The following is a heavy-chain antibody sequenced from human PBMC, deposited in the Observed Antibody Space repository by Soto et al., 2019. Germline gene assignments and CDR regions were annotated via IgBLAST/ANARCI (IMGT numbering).Heavy chain of an antibody. CDR1: GFTFSSFG. J-gene: IGHJ6*02. D-gene: IGHD3-3*01. CDR2: IWYDGSKK. Sequence: QVQVVESGGGVVQPGRSLRLSCAASGFTFSSFGMHWVRQAPGKGLEWVSLIWYDGSKKSYGDSVKGRFTISRDNSRNTVYFQKNSPRADDTAVYYCARDASYYSLWSGYYPSRNGMDVWGQGTTVTVSS. CDR3: ARDASYYSLWSGYYPSRNGMDV. V-gene: IGHV3-33*01.